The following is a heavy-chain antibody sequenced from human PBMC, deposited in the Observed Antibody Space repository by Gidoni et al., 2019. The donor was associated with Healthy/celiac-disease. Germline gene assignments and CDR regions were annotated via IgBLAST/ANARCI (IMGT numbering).Heavy chain of an antibody. CDR2: IYYRWST. Sequence: QVQLQESGPGLVKPSETLSLTCTVSGGSISSYYWSWIRQPPGKGLEWIGYIYYRWSTNYNPSLKSRVTRSVDTSKNQFSLKLSSVTAADTAVYYCARGYYDSSGYLSHDAFDIWGQGTMVTVSS. J-gene: IGHJ3*02. V-gene: IGHV4-59*01. CDR1: GGSISSYY. D-gene: IGHD3-22*01. CDR3: ARGYYDSSGYLSHDAFDI.